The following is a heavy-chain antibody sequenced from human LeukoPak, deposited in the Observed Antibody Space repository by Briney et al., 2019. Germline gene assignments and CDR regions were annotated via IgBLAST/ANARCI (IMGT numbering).Heavy chain of an antibody. Sequence: GASVKVSGKASGYPFASYGISWVRQAPGQGLEWMGWISAYKGNTNYAQKFQGRVTMTTDTSTSTAYMELRSLRSDDTAVYYCARDHGGKVDRYFDLWGRGTLVTVSS. CDR1: GYPFASYG. V-gene: IGHV1-18*01. D-gene: IGHD4-23*01. CDR3: ARDHGGKVDRYFDL. J-gene: IGHJ2*01. CDR2: ISAYKGNT.